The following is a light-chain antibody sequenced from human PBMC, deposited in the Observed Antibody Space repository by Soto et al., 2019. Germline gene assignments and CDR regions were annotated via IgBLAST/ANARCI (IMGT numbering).Light chain of an antibody. CDR3: QQYNIWPYT. CDR2: GAT. V-gene: IGKV3-15*01. J-gene: IGKJ2*01. CDR1: QSHNTK. Sequence: ETVMTHSPAPLWVSPGPRLTLSSRANQSHNTKLAWYQQKPGQAPRLLISGATARAPGIPARFSGSGSGTEFTLTISSLQSEDFAVYFCQQYNIWPYTFGQGTKVDIK.